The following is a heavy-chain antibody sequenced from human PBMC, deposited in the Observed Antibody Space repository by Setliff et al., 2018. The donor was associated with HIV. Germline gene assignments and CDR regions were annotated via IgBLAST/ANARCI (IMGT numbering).Heavy chain of an antibody. V-gene: IGHV1-69*13. J-gene: IGHJ5*02. CDR3: ARDQATGYEKVWFSWIDP. D-gene: IGHD5-12*01. CDR1: GGTFSLYA. Sequence: SVKVSCKASGGTFSLYAINWVRQAPGQGLEWMGGIIPIFNTANYAQKFQGRVTITADGFTSTAYMELSSLRFEDTATYYCARDQATGYEKVWFSWIDPWGQGTLVTVSS. CDR2: IIPIFNTA.